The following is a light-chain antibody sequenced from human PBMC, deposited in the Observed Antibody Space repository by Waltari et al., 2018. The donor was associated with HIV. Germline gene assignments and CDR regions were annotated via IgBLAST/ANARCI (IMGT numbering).Light chain of an antibody. CDR3: QQANSFLRA. CDR1: QGISSW. V-gene: IGKV1-12*01. Sequence: DIQMTQSPSSVSASVGDRVTITCRASQGISSWLDWYQQKPGKAPKLRIYAASSLQSGVPSRFSGSGSGTDFTLTISSLQPEDFATYYCQQANSFLRAFGQGTKVEIK. CDR2: AAS. J-gene: IGKJ1*01.